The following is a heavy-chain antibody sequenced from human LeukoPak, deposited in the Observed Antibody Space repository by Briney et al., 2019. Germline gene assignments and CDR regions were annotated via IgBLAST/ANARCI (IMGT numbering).Heavy chain of an antibody. CDR2: ISGSGGST. CDR3: ARDRLVGAFNDAFDI. CDR1: GFTFSSYG. J-gene: IGHJ3*02. V-gene: IGHV3-23*01. Sequence: GGSLRLSCAASGFTFSSYGMNWVRQAPGKGLEWVSTISGSGGSTYYADSVKGRFTISRDNAKNSLYLQMNSLRAEDTAVYYCARDRLVGAFNDAFDIWGQGTMVTVSS. D-gene: IGHD1-26*01.